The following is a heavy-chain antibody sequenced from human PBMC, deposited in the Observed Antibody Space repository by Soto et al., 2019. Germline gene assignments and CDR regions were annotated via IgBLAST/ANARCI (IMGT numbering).Heavy chain of an antibody. Sequence: EVQLVESGGDLVQPGGSLRLSCVASGFTFNTYWMSWVRQAPGKGLEWVANIKEDGSDKYYVDSVKGRFTISRDNAKNLLYLQINSLGAGDTAMYYCARFTRGSSGDYWGQGTLVTVSS. D-gene: IGHD6-25*01. J-gene: IGHJ4*02. CDR1: GFTFNTYW. V-gene: IGHV3-7*01. CDR2: IKEDGSDK. CDR3: ARFTRGSSGDY.